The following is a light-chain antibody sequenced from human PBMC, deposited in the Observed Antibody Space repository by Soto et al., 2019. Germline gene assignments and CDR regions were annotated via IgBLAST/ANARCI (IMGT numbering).Light chain of an antibody. CDR2: DVS. V-gene: IGKV1-5*01. CDR1: QTVERW. Sequence: DSQMTQSPSTLPASVGYRVTISCRASQTVERWLAWYQQKPGKAPKLLISDVSSLERGVPSRFSGSGSATEFTLTISGLQSDDFATYYCQQYKDYVWTFGQGTKVDIK. CDR3: QQYKDYVWT. J-gene: IGKJ1*01.